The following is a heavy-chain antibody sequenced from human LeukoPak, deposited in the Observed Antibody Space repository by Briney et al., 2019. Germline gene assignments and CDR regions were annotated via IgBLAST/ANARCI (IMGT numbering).Heavy chain of an antibody. CDR2: ISNSGST. V-gene: IGHV4-59*01. Sequence: PSETLSLTCTVSGGSITASYWTWVRQPPGKGLEYIGYISNSGSTNYNPSLKSRVTISVDTAKNHLSVNLTSVTDADTAVYYCARDKHLGFSSGTKYYTYYLDSWGQGIQVTVSS. CDR1: GGSITASY. D-gene: IGHD2-2*03. CDR3: ARDKHLGFSSGTKYYTYYLDS. J-gene: IGHJ4*02.